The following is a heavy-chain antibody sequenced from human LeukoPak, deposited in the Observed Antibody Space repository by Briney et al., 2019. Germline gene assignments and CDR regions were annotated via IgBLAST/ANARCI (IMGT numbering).Heavy chain of an antibody. CDR1: GFTFSSYS. J-gene: IGHJ4*02. V-gene: IGHV3-21*01. Sequence: PGGSLRLSCAASGFTFSSYSMNWVRQAPGKGLEWVSPISSSSSYIYYADSVKGRFTISRDNAKNSLYLQMNSLRAEDTAVYYCARDRRPDTMIVSRTDYWGQGTLVTVSS. CDR2: ISSSSSYI. D-gene: IGHD3-22*01. CDR3: ARDRRPDTMIVSRTDY.